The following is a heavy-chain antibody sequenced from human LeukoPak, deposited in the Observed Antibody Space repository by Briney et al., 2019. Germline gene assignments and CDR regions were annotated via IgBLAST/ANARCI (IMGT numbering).Heavy chain of an antibody. CDR3: ARRLTGNYDFWSGYPFEY. V-gene: IGHV4-38-2*02. Sequence: SETLSLTCTVSGYSISSGYYWGWIRQPPGKGLEWIGSIYHSGSTSYNPSLKSRVTISVDTSENQFSLKLSSVTAADTAVYYCARRLTGNYDFWSGYPFEYWGQGTLVTVSS. CDR2: IYHSGST. J-gene: IGHJ4*02. D-gene: IGHD3-3*01. CDR1: GYSISSGYY.